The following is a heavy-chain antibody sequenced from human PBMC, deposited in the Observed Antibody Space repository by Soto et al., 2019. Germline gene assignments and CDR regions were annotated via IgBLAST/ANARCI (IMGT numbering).Heavy chain of an antibody. V-gene: IGHV1-18*01. Sequence: QVQLVQSGPEVKKPGASVKVSCKASGYTFASYGISWVRQAPGQGLEWVGWNSAHTGNTDYAQKLQGRVTMTTDTSTSTAYMELRSLRSDDTALYYCARALPFQYTTSRPSFDYWGQGTLVTVSS. CDR3: ARALPFQYTTSRPSFDY. J-gene: IGHJ4*02. CDR2: NSAHTGNT. D-gene: IGHD1-1*01. CDR1: GYTFASYG.